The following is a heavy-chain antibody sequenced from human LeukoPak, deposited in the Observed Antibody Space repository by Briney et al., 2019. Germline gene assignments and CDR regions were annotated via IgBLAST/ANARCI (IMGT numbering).Heavy chain of an antibody. CDR3: ARSGYYCSGGSCYHRNFDY. J-gene: IGHJ4*02. CDR2: INPNSGGT. CDR1: EYTFTGYY. D-gene: IGHD2-15*01. Sequence: ASVKVSCKASEYTFTGYYMHWVRQAPGQGLEWMGWINPNSGGTNYAQKFQGRVTMTRDTSISTAYMELSRLRSDDTAVYYCARSGYYCSGGSCYHRNFDYWGQGTLVTVSS. V-gene: IGHV1-2*02.